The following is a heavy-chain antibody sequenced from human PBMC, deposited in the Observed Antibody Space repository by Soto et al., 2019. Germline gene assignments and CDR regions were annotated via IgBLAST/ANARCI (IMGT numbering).Heavy chain of an antibody. Sequence: PSETLSLTCTVSGGSISSGGYYWSWIRQHPGKGLEWIGYIYYSGSTYYNPSLKSRVTISVDTSKNQFSLKLSSVTAADTPVYYCAGSIAAAGTVSWFDPWGQGTLVTVSS. CDR3: AGSIAAAGTVSWFDP. D-gene: IGHD6-13*01. J-gene: IGHJ5*02. CDR2: IYYSGST. V-gene: IGHV4-31*03. CDR1: GGSISSGGYY.